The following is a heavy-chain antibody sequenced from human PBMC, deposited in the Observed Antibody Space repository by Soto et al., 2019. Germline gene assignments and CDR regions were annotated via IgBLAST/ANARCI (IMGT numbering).Heavy chain of an antibody. CDR3: ARVGPSSWIDYYYYGMDV. J-gene: IGHJ6*02. D-gene: IGHD6-13*01. CDR2: IIPIFGTA. Sequence: QVQLVQSGAEVKKPGSSVKVSCKASGGTFSSYAISWVRQAPGQGLEWMGGIIPIFGTANYAQKFQGRVTITADKSTSTAYMELSSLRSEDTAVYYCARVGPSSWIDYYYYGMDVGGQGTTVTVSS. V-gene: IGHV1-69*06. CDR1: GGTFSSYA.